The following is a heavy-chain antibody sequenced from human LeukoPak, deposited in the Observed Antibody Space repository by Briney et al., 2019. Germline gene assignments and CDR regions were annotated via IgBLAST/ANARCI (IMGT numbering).Heavy chain of an antibody. CDR2: ISAYNGNT. Sequence: ASVKVSCKASGYTFITYYVHWVRQAPGQGLEWMGLISAYNGNTNYRQKLQGRVTMTTDTSTSTAYMDLRSLRSDDTAIYYCARDSPDGSGTYYNDSPDYWGQGTLVTVSS. CDR1: GYTFITYY. CDR3: ARDSPDGSGTYYNDSPDY. V-gene: IGHV1-18*04. D-gene: IGHD3-10*01. J-gene: IGHJ4*02.